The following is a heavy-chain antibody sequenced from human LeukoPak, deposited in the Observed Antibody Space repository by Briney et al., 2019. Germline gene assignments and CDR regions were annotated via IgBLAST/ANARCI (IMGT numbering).Heavy chain of an antibody. V-gene: IGHV4-59*01. CDR3: ARDRREAPERPNWFDP. J-gene: IGHJ5*02. CDR1: GGSISSYY. D-gene: IGHD1-1*01. CDR2: IYYSGST. Sequence: SETLSLTGTVSGGSISSYYGSWIRQPPGEGLEWIGYIYYSGSTNYNPSLKSRVTISVDTSKNQFSLKLSSVTAADTAVYYCARDRREAPERPNWFDPRGQGTLVTVSS.